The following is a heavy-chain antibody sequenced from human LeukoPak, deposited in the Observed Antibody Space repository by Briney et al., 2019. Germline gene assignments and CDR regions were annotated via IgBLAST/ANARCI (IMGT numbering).Heavy chain of an antibody. V-gene: IGHV3-64*01. CDR2: ISSNGDST. Sequence: PGGSLRLSCAASGFTFSNYAVHWVRQAPGKGLEHVSAISSNGDSTFYANSVKGRFTISRDNSKNTLYLQMGSLRADDMGVYYCARVESSGSRAYDIWGQGTMVTVSS. D-gene: IGHD6-19*01. CDR1: GFTFSNYA. CDR3: ARVESSGSRAYDI. J-gene: IGHJ3*02.